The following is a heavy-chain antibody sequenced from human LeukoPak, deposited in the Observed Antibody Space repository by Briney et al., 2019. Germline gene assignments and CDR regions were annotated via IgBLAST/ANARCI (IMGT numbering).Heavy chain of an antibody. CDR1: GGSFSGYY. CDR3: ARRNYDSSGYYYPDY. D-gene: IGHD3-22*01. CDR2: INHSGST. V-gene: IGHV4-34*01. J-gene: IGHJ4*02. Sequence: SEALSFTCAVYGGSFSGYYWSWIRQPPGKGLEWIGEINHSGSTNYNPSLKSRVTISVDTSKNQFSLKLSSVTAADTAVYYCARRNYDSSGYYYPDYWGQGTLVTVSS.